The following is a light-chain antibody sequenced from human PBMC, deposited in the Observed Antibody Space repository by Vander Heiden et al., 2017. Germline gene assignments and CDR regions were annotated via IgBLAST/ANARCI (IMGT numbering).Light chain of an antibody. J-gene: IGKJ3*01. CDR3: QQYYSYPQS. CDR2: AAS. Sequence: AIRMTQSPSSLSASTGDRVTITCRASQGISSYLAWYQQKPGKAPKLLIYAASTLQRGVPSRFSGSGSGKDFTLTISCLQSEDFATYYCQQYYSYPQSFGHGTKVDIK. CDR1: QGISSY. V-gene: IGKV1-8*01.